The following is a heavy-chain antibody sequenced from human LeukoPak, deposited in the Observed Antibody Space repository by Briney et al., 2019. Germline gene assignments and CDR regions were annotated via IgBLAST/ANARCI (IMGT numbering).Heavy chain of an antibody. J-gene: IGHJ4*02. CDR2: IYDSGTT. CDR1: GFTVSSNY. D-gene: IGHD6-19*01. CDR3: AGRRSSGWYAY. Sequence: PGGSLRLSCATSGFTVSSNYMSWVRQAPGKGLEWVSVIYDSGTTYYADSVKGRFLIFGDTSKNTVDLQMNSLRVEDTAVYYCAGRRSSGWYAYWGQGTLVTVSS. V-gene: IGHV3-53*01.